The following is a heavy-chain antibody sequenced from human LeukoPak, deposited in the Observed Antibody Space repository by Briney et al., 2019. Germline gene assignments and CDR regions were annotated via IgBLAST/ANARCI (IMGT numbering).Heavy chain of an antibody. D-gene: IGHD3-16*02. V-gene: IGHV4-39*01. CDR3: ARYIDWFDP. CDR2: IYYSGRT. J-gene: IGHJ5*02. Sequence: RPSETLSLTCTVSGGSISSSSYYWGWIRQPPGKGLEWIGSIYYSGRTYYNPSLKSRVTISVDTSKNQFSLKLTSVTAADTAVYYCARYIDWFDPWGQGTLVTVSS. CDR1: GGSISSSSYY.